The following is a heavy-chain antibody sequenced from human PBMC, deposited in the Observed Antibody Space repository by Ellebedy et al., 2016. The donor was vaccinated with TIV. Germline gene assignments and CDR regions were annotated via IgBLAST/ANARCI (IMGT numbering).Heavy chain of an antibody. CDR1: GFTFSSYE. CDR2: ISSSGSII. J-gene: IGHJ6*02. CDR3: ARGGGGYCDSTSCFAV. Sequence: GESLKISCAASGFTFSSYEMNWVRQAPGKGLEWISYISSSGSIIYYADSVKGRFTISRDNAKNSLYLQMNSLRAEDTAGYYCARGGGGYCDSTSCFAVWGQGTTVTVSS. D-gene: IGHD2-2*01. V-gene: IGHV3-48*03.